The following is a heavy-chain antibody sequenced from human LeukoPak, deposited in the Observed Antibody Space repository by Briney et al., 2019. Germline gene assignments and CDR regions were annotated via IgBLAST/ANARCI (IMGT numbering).Heavy chain of an antibody. D-gene: IGHD3-22*01. Sequence: GGSLGLSCAASGFTFSSYGMNWVRQAPGKGLEWVSGISGDAGRTYYADSVKGRFTISRDNSKNTLYLQMNSLRAEDTAVYYCEAYYDSSGPVDYWGQGTLVTVSS. CDR2: ISGDAGRT. J-gene: IGHJ4*02. CDR1: GFTFSSYG. CDR3: EAYYDSSGPVDY. V-gene: IGHV3-23*01.